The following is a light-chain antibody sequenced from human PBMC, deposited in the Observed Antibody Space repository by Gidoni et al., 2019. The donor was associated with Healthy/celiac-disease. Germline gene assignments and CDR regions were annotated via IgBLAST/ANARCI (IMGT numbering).Light chain of an antibody. J-gene: IGLJ2*01. CDR1: KLGDNY. CDR2: QAS. Sequence: SYELTQPPSVSVSPGQTASITCSGDKLGDNYACWYQQKPGQSPVLVIYQASKRPSGIPERFSGSNSGNTATLTISGTQAMDEADYYCQAWDSSTGVFGGGTKLTVL. V-gene: IGLV3-1*01. CDR3: QAWDSSTGV.